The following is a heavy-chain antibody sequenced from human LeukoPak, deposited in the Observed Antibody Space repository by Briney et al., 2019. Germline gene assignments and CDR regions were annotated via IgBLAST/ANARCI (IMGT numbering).Heavy chain of an antibody. J-gene: IGHJ6*03. CDR2: IYTSGST. Sequence: SETLSLTCSVSGYSISSGYYWGWIRQPPGKGLEWIGRIYTSGSTNYNPSLKSRVTMSVDTSKNQFSLKLSSVTAADTAVYYCARDRHGDYYYYYYMDVWGKGTTVTVSS. CDR3: ARDRHGDYYYYYYMDV. CDR1: GYSISSGYY. D-gene: IGHD4-17*01. V-gene: IGHV4-38-2*02.